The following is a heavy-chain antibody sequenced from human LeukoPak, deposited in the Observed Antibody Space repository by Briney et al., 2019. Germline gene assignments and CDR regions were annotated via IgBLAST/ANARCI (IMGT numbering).Heavy chain of an antibody. D-gene: IGHD5-12*01. CDR2: ISSSSSTI. CDR3: ARVELLDIVATILYFDL. V-gene: IGHV3-48*04. J-gene: IGHJ2*01. Sequence: GGSLRLSCAASGFTFSSYSMNWVRQAPGKGLEWVSYISSSSSTIYYADSVKGRFTISRDNAKNSLYLQMNSLRAEDTAVYYCARVELLDIVATILYFDLWGRGTLVTVSS. CDR1: GFTFSSYS.